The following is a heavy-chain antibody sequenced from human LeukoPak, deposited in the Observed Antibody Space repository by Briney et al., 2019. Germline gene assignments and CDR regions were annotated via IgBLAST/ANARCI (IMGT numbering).Heavy chain of an antibody. J-gene: IGHJ3*02. CDR2: ISSSSSTI. CDR1: GFTFSSYS. Sequence: GGSLRLSCAASGFTFSSYSMNWVRQAPGKGLEWVSYISSSSSTIYYADSVKGRFTISRDNAKNSLYLQMNSLSAEDTAVYYCARDARFYDSSGYLPDAFDIWGQGTMVTVSS. D-gene: IGHD3-22*01. V-gene: IGHV3-48*01. CDR3: ARDARFYDSSGYLPDAFDI.